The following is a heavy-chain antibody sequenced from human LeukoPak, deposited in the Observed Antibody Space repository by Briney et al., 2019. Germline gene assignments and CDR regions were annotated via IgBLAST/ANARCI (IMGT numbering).Heavy chain of an antibody. Sequence: SETLSLTCTVSGGSISSYYWSWIRQPPGKGLEWIGYIYYSGSTNYNPSLKSRVTISVDTPKNQFSLKLSSVTAADTAVYYCARGITIFGVVFDYWGQGTLVTVSS. CDR3: ARGITIFGVVFDY. V-gene: IGHV4-59*01. CDR2: IYYSGST. D-gene: IGHD3-3*01. CDR1: GGSISSYY. J-gene: IGHJ4*02.